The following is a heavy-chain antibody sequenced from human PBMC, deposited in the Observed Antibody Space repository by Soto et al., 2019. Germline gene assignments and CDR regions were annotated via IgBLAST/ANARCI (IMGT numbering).Heavy chain of an antibody. CDR2: INPNSGGT. V-gene: IGHV1-2*04. J-gene: IGHJ5*02. D-gene: IGHD2-15*01. CDR1: GYTFTGYY. CDR3: AKGDCSGGSCSPWDNWFDP. Sequence: VASVKVSCKASGYTFTGYYMHWVRQAPGQGLEWMGWINPNSGGTNYAQKFQGWVTMTKDTSISTAYMELSRLRSDDTAVYYCAKGDCSGGSCSPWDNWFDPWGQGTLVTVYS.